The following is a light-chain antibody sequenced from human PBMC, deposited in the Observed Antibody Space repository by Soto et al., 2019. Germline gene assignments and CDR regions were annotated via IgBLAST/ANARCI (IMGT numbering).Light chain of an antibody. CDR3: SSYTTSNTVV. V-gene: IGLV2-14*01. J-gene: IGLJ3*02. CDR1: GGDVGAYNY. Sequence: SALTQPASVSGSPGQSITISCAGTGGDVGAYNYVSWYQQHPGKAPKLMIYEVFRRPSGISNRFSASKSGNTASLTISTLQAEDEADYYCSSYTTSNTVVFGGGTKLTVL. CDR2: EVF.